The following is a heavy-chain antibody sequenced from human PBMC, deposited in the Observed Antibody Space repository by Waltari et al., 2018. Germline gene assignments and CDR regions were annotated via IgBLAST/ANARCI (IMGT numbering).Heavy chain of an antibody. CDR1: ASASRIYP. CDR2: ITSKSTYI. Sequence: VQLVESGGGLVEPGGTLRLSCPATASASRIYPVTWVRQAPGKGMEWVSSITSKSTYIHYADSVKGRFTISRDNAKNSLYLQMNSLKAEDTAFYYCARDPGNPIDWYFDLWGRGTLVTVSS. V-gene: IGHV3-21*06. J-gene: IGHJ2*01. CDR3: ARDPGNPIDWYFDL.